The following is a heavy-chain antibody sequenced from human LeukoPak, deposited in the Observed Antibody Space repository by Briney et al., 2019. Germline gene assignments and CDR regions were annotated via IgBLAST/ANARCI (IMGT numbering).Heavy chain of an antibody. J-gene: IGHJ6*03. Sequence: SVKVSCKASGGTFSSYAISWVRQAPGQGLEWMGGIIPIFGTANYAQKFQGRVTITADKSTSTAYMELSSLRSEDTAVYYCAGGGPSSSHYYYYYMDVWGKGTTVTVSS. CDR2: IIPIFGTA. V-gene: IGHV1-69*06. CDR1: GGTFSSYA. CDR3: AGGGPSSSHYYYYYMDV. D-gene: IGHD6-19*01.